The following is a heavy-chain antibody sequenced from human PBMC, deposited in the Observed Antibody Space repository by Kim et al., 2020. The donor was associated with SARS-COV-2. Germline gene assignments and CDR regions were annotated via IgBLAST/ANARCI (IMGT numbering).Heavy chain of an antibody. V-gene: IGHV4-31*03. Sequence: SETLSLTCTVSGGSISSGGYYWSWIRQHPGKGLEWIGYIYYSGSTYYNPSLKSRVTISVDTSKNQFSLKLSSVTAADTAVYYCARAPHYGSVILGPHDAFDIWGQGTMVTVAS. CDR2: IYYSGST. CDR3: ARAPHYGSVILGPHDAFDI. D-gene: IGHD3-10*01. CDR1: GGSISSGGYY. J-gene: IGHJ3*02.